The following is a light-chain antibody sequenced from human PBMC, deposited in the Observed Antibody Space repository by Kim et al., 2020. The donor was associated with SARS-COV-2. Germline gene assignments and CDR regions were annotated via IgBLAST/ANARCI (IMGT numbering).Light chain of an antibody. Sequence: DIQMTQSPSTLSASVGDRVTITCRASQSISSWLAWYQQKPGKAPKLLIYRASSIASGVPSRFSGSGSGTEFTLTISSLQSDDFATYYCQQYNSYSLTFGEGTKVDIK. CDR2: RAS. CDR3: QQYNSYSLT. J-gene: IGKJ4*02. V-gene: IGKV1-5*03. CDR1: QSISSW.